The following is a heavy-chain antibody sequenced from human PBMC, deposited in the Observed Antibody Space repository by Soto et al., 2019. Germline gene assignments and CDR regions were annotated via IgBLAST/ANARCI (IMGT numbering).Heavy chain of an antibody. CDR2: ISGGGGGK. CDR1: GFTFDNFA. CDR3: AKDVHFDSGGGPDY. D-gene: IGHD3-22*01. J-gene: IGHJ4*03. V-gene: IGHV3-23*01. Sequence: EVRLLESGGGLEQPGGSLRLSCTTSGFTFDNFAMSWVRQAPGRGLEWVSAISGGGGGKYYADSVKGRFIISRDNSKNPVCLQLNGLKTEDTAVYYCAKDVHFDSGGGPDYWGHRTLVNVSA.